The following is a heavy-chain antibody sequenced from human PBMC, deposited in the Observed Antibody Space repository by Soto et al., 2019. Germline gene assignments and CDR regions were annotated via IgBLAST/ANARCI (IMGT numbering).Heavy chain of an antibody. J-gene: IGHJ6*02. V-gene: IGHV3-48*03. Sequence: GGSLRLSCAASGFTFSSYEMNWVRQAPGKGLEWVSYISSSGSTIYYADSVKGRFTISRDSAKNSLYLQMNSLRAEDTAVYYCASLLDYYDSSYYYYGMDVWGQGTTVTVSS. CDR1: GFTFSSYE. CDR2: ISSSGSTI. CDR3: ASLLDYYDSSYYYYGMDV. D-gene: IGHD3-22*01.